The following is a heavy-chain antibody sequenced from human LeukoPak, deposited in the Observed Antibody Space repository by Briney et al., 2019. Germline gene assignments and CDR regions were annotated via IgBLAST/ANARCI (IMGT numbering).Heavy chain of an antibody. CDR1: GFSFCYYA. D-gene: IGHD6-19*01. CDR2: IRSKAYGGTT. J-gene: IGHJ4*02. CDR3: TRRGGWYSDY. V-gene: IGHV3-49*04. Sequence: PGGSLRLSCTASGFSFCYYAMSWVRQAPRKGLEWVGFIRSKAYGGTTDYAASVKGRFTISRDDSKSIAYLQMNSLKIEDTAVYYCTRRGGWYSDYWGQGTLVTVSS.